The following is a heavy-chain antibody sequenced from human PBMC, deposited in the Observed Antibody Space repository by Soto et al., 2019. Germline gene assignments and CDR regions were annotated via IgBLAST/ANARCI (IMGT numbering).Heavy chain of an antibody. V-gene: IGHV3-23*01. Sequence: PGGSLRLSCAASGFTFSSYAMSWVRQAPGKGLEWVSAISGSGGSTYYADSVKGRFTISRDNSKNTLYLQMNSLRAEDTAVYYCAKDSRELLGGGYYFDYWGQGTLVTVSS. CDR2: ISGSGGST. CDR1: GFTFSSYA. CDR3: AKDSRELLGGGYYFDY. J-gene: IGHJ4*02. D-gene: IGHD1-26*01.